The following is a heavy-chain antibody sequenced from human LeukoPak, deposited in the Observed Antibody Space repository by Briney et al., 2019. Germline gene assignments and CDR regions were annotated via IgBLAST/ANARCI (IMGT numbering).Heavy chain of an antibody. D-gene: IGHD3-3*01. CDR2: INPSGGST. Sequence: GASVKVSCKASGYTFTSYYMHWVRQAPGQGLEWMGIINPSGGSTSYAQKFQGRVTMTRDMSTSTVYMEVSSLISEDTAVYYCARDQLGSGYSPNGWFDPWGQGTLVTVSS. V-gene: IGHV1-46*01. CDR3: ARDQLGSGYSPNGWFDP. CDR1: GYTFTSYY. J-gene: IGHJ5*02.